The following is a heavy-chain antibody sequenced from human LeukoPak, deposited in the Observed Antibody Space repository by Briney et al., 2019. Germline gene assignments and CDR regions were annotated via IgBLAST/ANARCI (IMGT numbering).Heavy chain of an antibody. D-gene: IGHD1-26*01. Sequence: SETLSLTCNVSGGSIGIYYWSWIRRPPGKGLEWIGYVYFDGSTKYSPSLKSRVSISVDTSKNQFSLRLNSVTAADTAVYYCARHQHSGRKHYYSMDVWGQGTTVTVSS. J-gene: IGHJ6*02. CDR3: ARHQHSGRKHYYSMDV. V-gene: IGHV4-59*08. CDR2: VYFDGST. CDR1: GGSIGIYY.